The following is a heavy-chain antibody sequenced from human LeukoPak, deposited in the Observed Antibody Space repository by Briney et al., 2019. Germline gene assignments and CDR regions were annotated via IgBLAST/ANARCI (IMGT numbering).Heavy chain of an antibody. CDR2: IKSKPDGGAI. D-gene: IGHD3-22*01. CDR1: GFTFSNAW. V-gene: IGHV3-15*01. Sequence: GESLRLSCAASGFTFSNAWMSWVRQAPGKGLEWVGRIKSKPDGGAIDYAAPVKGRFIISRDDSKDMLYLQMNSLKTEDTAVYYCTTIGLSGYYDRSGYYYFDFWGQGTLVTVSS. CDR3: TTIGLSGYYDRSGYYYFDF. J-gene: IGHJ4*02.